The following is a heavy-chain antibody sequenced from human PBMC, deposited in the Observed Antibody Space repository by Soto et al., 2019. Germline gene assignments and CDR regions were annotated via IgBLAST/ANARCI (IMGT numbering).Heavy chain of an antibody. J-gene: IGHJ6*02. CDR3: ARQASTIFGVVKNYYYYYGMDV. CDR2: IIPIFGIA. CDR1: GGTFSRYS. Sequence: SVKVSCKASGGTFSRYSITWVRQAPGHGLEWIGRIIPIFGIASYAQKFQGRVTITADESTSTAYMELSSLRSEDTAVYYCARQASTIFGVVKNYYYYYGMDVWGQGTTDTVS. D-gene: IGHD3-3*01. V-gene: IGHV1-69*02.